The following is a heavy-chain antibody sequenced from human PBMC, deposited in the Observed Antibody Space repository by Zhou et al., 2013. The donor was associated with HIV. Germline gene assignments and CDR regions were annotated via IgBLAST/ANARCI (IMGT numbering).Heavy chain of an antibody. CDR1: GGSISNHY. Sequence: VQLQESGPGLVKPSETLSLTCTVSGGSISNHYWTWFRQTPGKGLEWIGYIQNSGNTNYNPSLNSRVTISVDTSKNRFSLKLNSVTAADTAMYYCARGQWLPVFDYWGQGNPGHRLL. V-gene: IGHV4-59*11. CDR3: ARGQWLPVFDY. D-gene: IGHD6-19*01. J-gene: IGHJ4*02. CDR2: IQNSGNT.